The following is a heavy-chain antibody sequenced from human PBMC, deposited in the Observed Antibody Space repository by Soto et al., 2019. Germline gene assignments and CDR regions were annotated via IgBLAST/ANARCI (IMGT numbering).Heavy chain of an antibody. J-gene: IGHJ6*02. Sequence: SETLSLTCTVSGGTIGGGDYYWSWIRQPPGKGLEWIGYIYYSGSTYYNPSLKSRVTISVDTSKNQFSLKLSSVTAADTAVYYCARVNVWSGQPYYYYGMDVWGQGTTVTVSS. D-gene: IGHD3-3*01. V-gene: IGHV4-30-4*01. CDR3: ARVNVWSGQPYYYYGMDV. CDR2: IYYSGST. CDR1: GGTIGGGDYY.